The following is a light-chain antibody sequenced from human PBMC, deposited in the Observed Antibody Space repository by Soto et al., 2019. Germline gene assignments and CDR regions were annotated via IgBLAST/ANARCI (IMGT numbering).Light chain of an antibody. J-gene: IGKJ2*01. Sequence: EIVLTQSPGTLSLSPGERATLSCRASQSVSSSYLAWYQQKPGQAPRLLIYGASSRATGIPDRFSGSGSGTDSTLTISRLEPEDFAVYYCQQYGSSPRMYTFGQGTKVDIK. CDR3: QQYGSSPRMYT. V-gene: IGKV3-20*01. CDR1: QSVSSSY. CDR2: GAS.